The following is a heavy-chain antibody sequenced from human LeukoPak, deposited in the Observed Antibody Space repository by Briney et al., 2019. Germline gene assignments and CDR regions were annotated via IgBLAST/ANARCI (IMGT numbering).Heavy chain of an antibody. D-gene: IGHD2-15*01. V-gene: IGHV3-23*01. CDR2: ITTSGSST. J-gene: IGHJ4*02. CDR1: GFTFASYG. CDR3: AGLVAAATVY. Sequence: GGSLRLSCSASGFTFASYGMIWVRQAPGKGLEWVSSITTSGSSTYYADSVKGRFTISRDNSKNTLYLQMNGLRAEDTAVYFCAGLVAAATVYWGQGTLVTVS.